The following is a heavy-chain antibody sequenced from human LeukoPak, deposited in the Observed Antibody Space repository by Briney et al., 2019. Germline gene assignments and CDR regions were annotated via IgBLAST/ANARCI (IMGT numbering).Heavy chain of an antibody. V-gene: IGHV3-30-3*01. CDR3: ARARVGALDY. Sequence: GGSLRLSCAASGFTFSSYAMSWVRQAPGKGLEWVAVISYDGSNKYNADSVKGRFTISRDNSKNTLYLQMNSLRAEDTAVYYCARARVGALDYWGQGTLVTVSS. CDR2: ISYDGSNK. CDR1: GFTFSSYA. D-gene: IGHD1-26*01. J-gene: IGHJ4*02.